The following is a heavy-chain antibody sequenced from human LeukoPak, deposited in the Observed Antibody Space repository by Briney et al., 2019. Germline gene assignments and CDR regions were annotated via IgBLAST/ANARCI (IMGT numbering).Heavy chain of an antibody. CDR2: ISGSGGST. D-gene: IGHD2-8*01. CDR3: AKVTVYAPYSLDY. J-gene: IGHJ4*02. Sequence: GGSLRLSCAASGFTFSSYAMSWVRQAPGKGLEWVSAISGSGGSTYYADSVNGRFTISVDNSKNTLYVQINSLRAEDTAVYYCAKVTVYAPYSLDYWGQGTLVTVSS. CDR1: GFTFSSYA. V-gene: IGHV3-23*01.